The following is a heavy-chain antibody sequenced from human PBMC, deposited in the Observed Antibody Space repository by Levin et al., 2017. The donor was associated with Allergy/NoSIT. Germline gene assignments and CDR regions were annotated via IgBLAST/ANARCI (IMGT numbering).Heavy chain of an antibody. J-gene: IGHJ4*02. CDR2: ISGSGGST. CDR3: AKDVIKYSSGPDWYSVFDY. Sequence: GGSLRLSCAASGFTFSSYAMSWVRQAPGKGLEWVSAISGSGGSTYYADSVKGRFTISRDNSKNTLYLQMNSLRAEDTAVYYCAKDVIKYSSGPDWYSVFDYWGQGTLVTVSS. V-gene: IGHV3-23*01. D-gene: IGHD6-19*01. CDR1: GFTFSSYA.